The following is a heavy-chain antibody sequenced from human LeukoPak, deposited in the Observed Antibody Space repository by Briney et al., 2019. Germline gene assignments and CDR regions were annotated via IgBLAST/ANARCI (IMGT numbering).Heavy chain of an antibody. CDR2: INHSGRT. V-gene: IGHV4-34*01. Sequence: SETLSLTCAVYGGSFSGYYWSWIRQSPDKGLEWIGEINHSGRTNYNPSLKSRVTISIDTSKNQFSLKLSSVTAADTAVYYCAILLWFGEYYFDYWGQGTLVTVSS. CDR3: AILLWFGEYYFDY. J-gene: IGHJ4*02. CDR1: GGSFSGYY. D-gene: IGHD3-10*01.